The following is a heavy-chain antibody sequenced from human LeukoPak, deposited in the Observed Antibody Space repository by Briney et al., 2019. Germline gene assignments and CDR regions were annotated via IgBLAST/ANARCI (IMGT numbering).Heavy chain of an antibody. D-gene: IGHD5-18*01. Sequence: GGSLRLSCAASGFTVSSNYMSWVRQAPGKGLEWVSVIYSGGSTYYADSVKGRFTISRDNSKNTLYLQMNSLRAEDTAVYYCARDLYSYGPLGYWGQGTLVTVSS. CDR3: ARDLYSYGPLGY. CDR2: IYSGGST. CDR1: GFTVSSNY. J-gene: IGHJ4*02. V-gene: IGHV3-53*01.